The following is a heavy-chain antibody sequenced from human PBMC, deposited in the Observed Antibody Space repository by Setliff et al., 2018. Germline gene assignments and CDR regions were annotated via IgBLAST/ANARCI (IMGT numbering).Heavy chain of an antibody. CDR3: ARINFYDATAYYYAPHH. J-gene: IGHJ5*02. Sequence: GASVKVSCKASGYKFTNYGITWVRQAPGQGLEWIGWINNYNFNTNYAQKFQGRVTMTTDTSTSTAHMELRSLRSDETAIYYCARINFYDATAYYYAPHHWGQGTLVTVSS. CDR2: INNYNFNT. CDR1: GYKFTNYG. V-gene: IGHV1-18*01. D-gene: IGHD3-10*01.